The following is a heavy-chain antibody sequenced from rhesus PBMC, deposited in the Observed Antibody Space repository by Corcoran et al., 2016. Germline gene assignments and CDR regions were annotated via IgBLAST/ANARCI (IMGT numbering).Heavy chain of an antibody. Sequence: QLQLQESGPGLVKPSETLSLTCAVSGGSISSNWWSWIRQPPGKGLEWIGRISGSGGKTIDNPYLKSRVTMSTDPSKNQLSLKLISVTAADTAVYYCASGDCTSTTCYVVGWDYWGQGVLVTVSS. CDR2: ISGSGGKT. D-gene: IGHD2-2*01. J-gene: IGHJ4*01. V-gene: IGHV4-173*01. CDR1: GGSISSNW. CDR3: ASGDCTSTTCYVVGWDY.